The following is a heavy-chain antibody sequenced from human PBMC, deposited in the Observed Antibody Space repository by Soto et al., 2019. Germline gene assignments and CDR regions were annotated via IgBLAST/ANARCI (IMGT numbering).Heavy chain of an antibody. J-gene: IGHJ5*02. CDR1: GGSISSSSYY. CDR3: ARGQWGYCSSTSCLDNWFDP. D-gene: IGHD2-2*01. CDR2: IYYSGST. V-gene: IGHV4-39*01. Sequence: QLQLQESGPGLVKPSETLSLTCTVSGGSISSSSYYWGWIRQPPGKGLEWIGSIYYSGSTYYNPSLKSRVTISVDTSKNQFSRKLSSVTAADTAVYYCARGQWGYCSSTSCLDNWFDPWGQGTLVTVSS.